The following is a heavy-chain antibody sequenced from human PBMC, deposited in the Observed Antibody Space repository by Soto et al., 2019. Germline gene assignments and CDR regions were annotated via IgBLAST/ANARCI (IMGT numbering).Heavy chain of an antibody. V-gene: IGHV4-61*01. CDR3: ARVRGGIAAAGRDYFDY. CDR2: IYYSGST. Sequence: PSETLSLTCTVSGGSVSSGSYYWSWIRQPPGKGLEWIGYIYYSGSTNYNPSLKSRVTISVDTSKNQFSLKLSSVTAADTAVYYCARVRGGIAAAGRDYFDYWGQGTLVTVS. CDR1: GGSVSSGSYY. J-gene: IGHJ4*02. D-gene: IGHD6-13*01.